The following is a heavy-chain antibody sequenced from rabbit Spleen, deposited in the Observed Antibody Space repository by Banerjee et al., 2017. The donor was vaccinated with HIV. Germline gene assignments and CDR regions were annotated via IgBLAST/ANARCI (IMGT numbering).Heavy chain of an antibody. J-gene: IGHJ4*01. D-gene: IGHD8-1*01. CDR2: IDIGSSGFT. V-gene: IGHV1S40*01. CDR3: ARDAGSGHYIDAYFDL. Sequence: CWVRQAPGKGLEWIACIDIGSSGFTYYASWAKGRFTISKTSSTTVTLQMTSLTVADTATYFCARDAGSGHYIDAYFDLWGPGTLVTVS.